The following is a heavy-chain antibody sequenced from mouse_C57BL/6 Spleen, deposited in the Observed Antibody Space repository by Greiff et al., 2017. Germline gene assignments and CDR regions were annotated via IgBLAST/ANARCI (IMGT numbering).Heavy chain of an antibody. D-gene: IGHD2-5*01. V-gene: IGHV1-22*01. J-gene: IGHJ3*01. CDR1: GYTFTDYN. Sequence: EVQLQQSGPELVKPGASVKMSCKASGYTFTDYNMHWVKQSHGKSLEWIGYINPNNGGTSYNKKFKGKATLTVNKSSSTAYMELRSLTSEDSAVYYCAREAYYSNYVQFAYWGQGTLVTVSA. CDR2: INPNNGGT. CDR3: AREAYYSNYVQFAY.